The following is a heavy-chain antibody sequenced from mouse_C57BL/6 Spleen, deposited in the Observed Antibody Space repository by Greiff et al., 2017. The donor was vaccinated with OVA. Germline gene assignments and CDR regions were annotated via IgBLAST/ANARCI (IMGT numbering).Heavy chain of an antibody. CDR1: GYTFTSYW. CDR3: ARAYYGSSPYYAMDY. Sequence: VQLQQPGAELVRPGTSVTLSCKSSGYTFTSYWMHWVKQRPGQGLEWIGVIDPSDSYTNYNQKFKGKATLTVDTSSSTAYMQLSSLTSEDTAVYYCARAYYGSSPYYAMDYWGQGTSVTVSS. D-gene: IGHD1-1*01. CDR2: IDPSDSYT. J-gene: IGHJ4*01. V-gene: IGHV1-59*01.